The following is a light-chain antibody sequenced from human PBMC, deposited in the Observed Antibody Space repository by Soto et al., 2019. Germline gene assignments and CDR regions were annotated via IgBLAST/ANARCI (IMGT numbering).Light chain of an antibody. CDR2: DSS. CDR1: QGIGST. CDR3: QQYGSSPFT. Sequence: EIVLTQSPAALSVSPGERVTLSCRASQGIGSTLAWYQQKPGQTPRLLIYDSSTRAIGIPTRFSGSRSGTEFTLTINGLQSEDFAVYYCQQYGSSPFTFGPGTKVDI. J-gene: IGKJ3*01. V-gene: IGKV3-15*01.